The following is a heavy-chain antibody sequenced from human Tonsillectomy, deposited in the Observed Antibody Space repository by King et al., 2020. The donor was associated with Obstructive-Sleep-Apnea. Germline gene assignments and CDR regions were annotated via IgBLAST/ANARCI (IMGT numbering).Heavy chain of an antibody. J-gene: IGHJ5*02. Sequence: VQLQESGPGLVKPSETLSLTCSVSGYSLNSGYYWGWIRQPPGKGLAWIGSVYHSGNTYYNPSLKSRVTISVHTSQNQFSLRLFSVTAADTAVYYCAREGYGPWGQGALVTVSS. CDR1: GYSLNSGYY. CDR3: AREGYGP. D-gene: IGHD5-12*01. V-gene: IGHV4-38-2*02. CDR2: VYHSGNT.